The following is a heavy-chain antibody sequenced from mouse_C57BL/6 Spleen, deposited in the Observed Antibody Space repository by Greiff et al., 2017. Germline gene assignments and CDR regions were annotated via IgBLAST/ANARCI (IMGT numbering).Heavy chain of an antibody. V-gene: IGHV1-26*01. CDR3: ARKNYGEYFDY. D-gene: IGHD1-1*01. CDR2: INPNNGGT. Sequence: VKQSHGKSLEWIGDINPNNGGTSYNQKFKGKATLTVDKSSSTAYMELRSLTSEDSAVYYCARKNYGEYFDYWGQGTTLTVSS. J-gene: IGHJ2*01.